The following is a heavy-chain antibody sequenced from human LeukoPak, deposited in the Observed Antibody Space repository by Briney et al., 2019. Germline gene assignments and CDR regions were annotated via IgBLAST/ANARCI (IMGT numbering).Heavy chain of an antibody. D-gene: IGHD1-26*01. CDR2: IFYSGST. J-gene: IGHJ3*02. Sequence: SETLSLTCTVSGGSISSYYWSWIRQPPGKGLEWIGYIFYSGSTDYNPSLKSRVTISLDTSKNQFSLRLSSVTAADTAVYYCARETRLHSGSYSNDAFDIWGQGTMVTVSS. CDR3: ARETRLHSGSYSNDAFDI. CDR1: GGSISSYY. V-gene: IGHV4-59*01.